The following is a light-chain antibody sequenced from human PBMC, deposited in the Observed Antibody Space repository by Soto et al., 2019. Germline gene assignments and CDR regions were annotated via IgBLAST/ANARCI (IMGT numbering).Light chain of an antibody. CDR2: KAS. Sequence: DIQMTQSPSTLSASVGDRVTITCRASQSISSWLAWYQQKPGKAPKLLMYKASSLESGVPSRFGGSGSGTEFTLTISSLQPDDFATYYCQQYNSYWTFGQGTKVEIK. CDR3: QQYNSYWT. CDR1: QSISSW. J-gene: IGKJ1*01. V-gene: IGKV1-5*03.